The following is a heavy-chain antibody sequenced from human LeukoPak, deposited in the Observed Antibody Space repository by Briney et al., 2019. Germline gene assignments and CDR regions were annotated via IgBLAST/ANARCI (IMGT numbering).Heavy chain of an antibody. CDR1: DYSITSGDY. V-gene: IGHV4-38-2*01. CDR3: ARNMSTEGWFAS. Sequence: PSETLSLTCVVSDYSITSGDYWAWIRQPPGKGLEWIGSIYNSVSTAYNPSLKSRVTMSVDPSKNQFSLNLRSVTAADTAVYFCARNMSTEGWFASWGRGTLVTVSS. J-gene: IGHJ5*01. CDR2: IYNSVST. D-gene: IGHD5/OR15-5a*01.